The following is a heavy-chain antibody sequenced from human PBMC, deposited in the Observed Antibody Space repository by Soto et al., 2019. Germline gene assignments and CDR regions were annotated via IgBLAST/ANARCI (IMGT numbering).Heavy chain of an antibody. CDR2: INAGNGNT. CDR3: ARGPGGPDGPGDY. Sequence: ASVKVSCKASGDSFTSYAMHWVRQAPGQRLEWMGWINAGNGNTKYSQKFQDRVTITRDTSASTAYMELSSLRSEDTAVYYCARGPGGPDGPGDYWGQGTLVTVSS. D-gene: IGHD2-15*01. CDR1: GDSFTSYA. V-gene: IGHV1-3*01. J-gene: IGHJ4*02.